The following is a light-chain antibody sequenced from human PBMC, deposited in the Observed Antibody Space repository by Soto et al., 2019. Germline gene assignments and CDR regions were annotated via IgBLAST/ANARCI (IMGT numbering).Light chain of an antibody. V-gene: IGKV3D-20*02. CDR1: QSVSSSY. CDR3: QQRSNWPIP. Sequence: EIVLTQSPGTLSLSPGERATLSCRASQSVSSSYLAWYQQKPGQAPRLLIYGASSRATGIPDRFSGSGSGTDFTLTISRLEPEDFAVYYCQQRSNWPIPFGQGTHWR. J-gene: IGKJ5*01. CDR2: GAS.